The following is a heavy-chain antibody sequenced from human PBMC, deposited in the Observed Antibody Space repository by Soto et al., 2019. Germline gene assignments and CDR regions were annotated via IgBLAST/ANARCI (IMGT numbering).Heavy chain of an antibody. J-gene: IGHJ4*02. D-gene: IGHD1-26*01. CDR1: GITVSSNY. Sequence: EVQLVESGGGLVQPGGSLRLSCAASGITVSSNYMSWVRQAPGKGLEWVSVIYSGGTTYYTDSVKDRFTISRDNSKNTPDLQIDSLRAEVTAWYYCARGGGIVASDRRGFDFWGQGTLVTVSS. V-gene: IGHV3-66*01. CDR3: ARGGGIVASDRRGFDF. CDR2: IYSGGTT.